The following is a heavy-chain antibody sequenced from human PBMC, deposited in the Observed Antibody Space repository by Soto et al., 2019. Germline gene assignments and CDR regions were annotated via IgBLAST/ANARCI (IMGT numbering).Heavy chain of an antibody. CDR2: IVPIFGTA. CDR1: GGTFSSYA. Sequence: SVKVSCKASGGTFSSYAISWVRQAPGQGLEWMGGIVPIFGTANYAQKFQGRVTITADESTSTAYMELSSLRSEDTAVYYCASDRGWLQLIFDYWGQGTLVTAPQ. CDR3: ASDRGWLQLIFDY. V-gene: IGHV1-69*13. J-gene: IGHJ4*02. D-gene: IGHD5-12*01.